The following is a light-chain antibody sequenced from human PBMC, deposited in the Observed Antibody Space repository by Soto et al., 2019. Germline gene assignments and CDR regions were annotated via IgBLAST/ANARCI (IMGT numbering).Light chain of an antibody. V-gene: IGKV3-20*01. J-gene: IGKJ4*01. CDR2: GAS. CDR3: QQCNNWPPLT. CDR1: QSVSNNY. Sequence: EIVLTQSPGTLSLSPGERATLSCRASQSVSNNYLAWYQQKPGQAPRLLIYGASNRATGIPDRFSGSGSGTDFTLTISRLEPEDFAVYYCQQCNNWPPLTFGGGTKVDIK.